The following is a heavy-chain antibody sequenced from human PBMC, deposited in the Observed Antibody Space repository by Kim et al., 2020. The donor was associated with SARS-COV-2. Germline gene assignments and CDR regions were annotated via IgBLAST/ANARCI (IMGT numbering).Heavy chain of an antibody. Sequence: ASVKVSCKGSGYTFNGRHILWVRQAPGQGLEWMGRISAHNGETSYAQSIQGRVTMTIDTSMTTAYLELTSLRSDDTAVYYCARGGLVESASHY. V-gene: IGHV1-18*04. J-gene: IGHJ6*01. D-gene: IGHD2-8*02. CDR2: ISAHNGET. CDR1: GYTFNGRH. CDR3: ARGGLVESASHY.